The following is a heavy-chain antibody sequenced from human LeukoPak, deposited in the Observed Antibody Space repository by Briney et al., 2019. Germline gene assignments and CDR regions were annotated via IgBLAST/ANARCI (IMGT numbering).Heavy chain of an antibody. V-gene: IGHV4-39*01. CDR2: IYYSGST. J-gene: IGHJ6*02. Sequence: PSETLSLTCTVSGGSISSSSYYWGWIRQPPGKGLEWIGSIYYSGSTYYNPSLKSRVTISVDTSKNQFSLKLSSVTAADTAVYYCARHLGATILGAYYYYGMDVWGQGTTVTVSS. D-gene: IGHD5-12*01. CDR1: GGSISSSSYY. CDR3: ARHLGATILGAYYYYGMDV.